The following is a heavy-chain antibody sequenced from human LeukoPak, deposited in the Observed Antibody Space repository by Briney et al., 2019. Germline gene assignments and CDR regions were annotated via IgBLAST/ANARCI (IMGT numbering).Heavy chain of an antibody. Sequence: GGSLRLSCAASGFTFSTYVMHWVRQAPGKGLEWVAVISYDGSDKYYADSVKGRFTISRDNSKNTVYPQMNSLRAEDTAVYYCARDWRQIVVVTAIGFDYWGQGTLVTVSS. D-gene: IGHD2-21*02. J-gene: IGHJ4*02. CDR2: ISYDGSDK. V-gene: IGHV3-30*04. CDR3: ARDWRQIVVVTAIGFDY. CDR1: GFTFSTYV.